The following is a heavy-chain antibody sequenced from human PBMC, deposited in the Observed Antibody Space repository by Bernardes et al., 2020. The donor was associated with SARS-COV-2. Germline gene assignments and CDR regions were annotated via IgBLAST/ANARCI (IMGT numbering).Heavy chain of an antibody. Sequence: ASVKVSCKASGYTFTDYYIHWLGQAPGQGLEGVGWINANSGGTNYAQKFQGTVTMTRDTSINTAYVELSRLISDDMAVYYCARVYRSTFSAFDFWGQETMVTVSS. CDR3: ARVYRSTFSAFDF. D-gene: IGHD2-2*01. CDR1: GYTFTDYY. J-gene: IGHJ3*01. CDR2: INANSGGT. V-gene: IGHV1-2*02.